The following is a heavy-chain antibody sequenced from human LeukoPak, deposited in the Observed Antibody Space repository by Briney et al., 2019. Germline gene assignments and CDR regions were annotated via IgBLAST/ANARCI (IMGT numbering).Heavy chain of an antibody. J-gene: IGHJ4*02. Sequence: PGGSLRLSCAASGFTFSNAWMNWVRQAPGKGLEWVGRIYSKADGGTIEYPAPVKGRFTISRDDSKNTLDLQMNSLKTEDTAVYYCTRGSNRYDSSDLDNWGQGTLVTVSS. CDR3: TRGSNRYDSSDLDN. D-gene: IGHD3-22*01. V-gene: IGHV3-15*01. CDR2: IYSKADGGTI. CDR1: GFTFSNAW.